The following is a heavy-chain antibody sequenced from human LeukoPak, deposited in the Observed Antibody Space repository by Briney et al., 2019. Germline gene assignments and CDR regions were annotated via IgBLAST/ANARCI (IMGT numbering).Heavy chain of an antibody. D-gene: IGHD1-26*01. CDR1: GGTFSSYA. Sequence: SVKVSCKASGGTFSSYAISWVRQAPGQGLEWMGRIIPIFGTANYAQKFQGRVTITTDESTSTAYMELSSLRSEDTAVYYCARVLSGSYYDAFDIWVQGTMVTVSS. J-gene: IGHJ3*02. V-gene: IGHV1-69*05. CDR3: ARVLSGSYYDAFDI. CDR2: IIPIFGTA.